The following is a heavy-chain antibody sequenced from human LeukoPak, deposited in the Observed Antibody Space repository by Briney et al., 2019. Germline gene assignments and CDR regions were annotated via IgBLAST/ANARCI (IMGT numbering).Heavy chain of an antibody. V-gene: IGHV4-59*11. J-gene: IGHJ2*01. CDR3: ARDTTFYYSSGYHPYRYFDL. CDR1: GGSITTHY. CDR2: IYHTGAS. D-gene: IGHD3-22*01. Sequence: SETLSLTCTVSGGSITTHYWSWIRQPPGEGLQWIASIYHTGASNYNPSLKSRITISLDTSKNQFSLELRYVTDADTAEYYWARDTTFYYSSGYHPYRYFDLWGRGTPVTVSS.